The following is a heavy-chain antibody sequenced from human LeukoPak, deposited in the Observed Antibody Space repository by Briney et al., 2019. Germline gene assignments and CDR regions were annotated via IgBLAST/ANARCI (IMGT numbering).Heavy chain of an antibody. CDR1: GFTFSSYW. CDR2: IKQDGSEK. D-gene: IGHD5-24*01. Sequence: GGSLRLSCAASGFTFSSYWMSWVRQAPGKGLERVANIKQDGSEKYYVDSVKGRFTISRDNAKNSLYLQMNSLRAEDTAVYYCARHRDGYNPDYWGQGTLVTVSS. CDR3: ARHRDGYNPDY. V-gene: IGHV3-7*01. J-gene: IGHJ4*02.